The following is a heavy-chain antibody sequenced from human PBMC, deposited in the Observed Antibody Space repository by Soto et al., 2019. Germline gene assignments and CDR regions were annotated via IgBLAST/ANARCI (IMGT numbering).Heavy chain of an antibody. D-gene: IGHD5-12*01. CDR2: ISFDGRNK. CDR1: GFIFSTYG. Sequence: TGGSLRLSCAASGFIFSTYGMHWVRQAPGKGLEWVAVISFDGRNKYYADSVRGRFTISRDNSKNTLHLQMNSLRGEDTAVYYCAKDTATAITSYYFYGMDVWGQGTTVTVSS. V-gene: IGHV3-30*18. CDR3: AKDTATAITSYYFYGMDV. J-gene: IGHJ6*02.